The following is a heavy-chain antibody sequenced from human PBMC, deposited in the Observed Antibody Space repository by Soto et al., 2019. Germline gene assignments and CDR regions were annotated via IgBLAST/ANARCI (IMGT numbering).Heavy chain of an antibody. D-gene: IGHD1-26*01. Sequence: QVQLQQWGAGLLKPSETLSLTCAVYGGSFSGYYWSWIRQPPGKGLEWIGEINHSGSTNYNPSLKSRVTLSVDTSKNQFSLKLSSVTAADTAVYYCARTERVGATHSWFDPWGQGTLVTVSS. CDR3: ARTERVGATHSWFDP. CDR1: GGSFSGYY. CDR2: INHSGST. J-gene: IGHJ5*02. V-gene: IGHV4-34*01.